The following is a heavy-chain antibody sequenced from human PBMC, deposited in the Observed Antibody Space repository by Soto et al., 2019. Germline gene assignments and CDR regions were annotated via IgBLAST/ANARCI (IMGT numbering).Heavy chain of an antibody. J-gene: IGHJ5*02. Sequence: SETLSLTCAVSGHAISSGSYWDWIRQPPGKGLEWIGSIYHSGNTYFNPSLESRVTISVDTSKNQFSLKLSSVTAADTAVYYCVRELVTNKDWLGPWGQGILVTVSS. V-gene: IGHV4-38-2*02. CDR3: VRELVTNKDWLGP. CDR2: IYHSGNT. CDR1: GHAISSGSY. D-gene: IGHD2-15*01.